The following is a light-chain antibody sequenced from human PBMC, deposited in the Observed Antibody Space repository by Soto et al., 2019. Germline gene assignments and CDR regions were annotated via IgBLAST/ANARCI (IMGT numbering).Light chain of an antibody. Sequence: QSALTQPASLSGSPGQSITISCTGTSSDIGAYDYVSWYQQHPGKAPKLIIYEVSNRPSGVSNRFSGSKSGDTASLTISGLHAEDEADYYCSSYTSSSTLYVFGTGTKLTVL. CDR2: EVS. J-gene: IGLJ1*01. CDR3: SSYTSSSTLYV. CDR1: SSDIGAYDY. V-gene: IGLV2-14*01.